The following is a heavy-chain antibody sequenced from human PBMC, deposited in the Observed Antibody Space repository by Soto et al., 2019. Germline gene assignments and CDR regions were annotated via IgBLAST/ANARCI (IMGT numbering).Heavy chain of an antibody. CDR2: ISISGGST. CDR1: GFTFSSYA. Sequence: EVQLLESGGGLVQPGGSLRLSCAASGFTFSSYAMTWVRQAPGKGLEYVSGISISGGSTYYADSVKGRFTISRDNSKNTLYLQMNSLRAEYTAIYYCAKRFSGSQTAGADYWGQGTRVAVSS. D-gene: IGHD1-26*01. J-gene: IGHJ4*02. CDR3: AKRFSGSQTAGADY. V-gene: IGHV3-23*01.